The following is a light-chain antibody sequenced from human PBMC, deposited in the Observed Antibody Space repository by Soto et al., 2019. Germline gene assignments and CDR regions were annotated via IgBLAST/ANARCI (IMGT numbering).Light chain of an antibody. V-gene: IGKV3-20*01. CDR2: GSS. CDR3: QQYAYSRT. CDR1: QTLSSRH. Sequence: VLTQSPGTLSLSPGERATLSCRASQTLSSRHLAWYQQKPGQAPRLLIYGSSSRATDIPDRFSGSGSGTDFTLTISTLEPEDFAIYYCQQYAYSRTFGQGTKVDIK. J-gene: IGKJ1*01.